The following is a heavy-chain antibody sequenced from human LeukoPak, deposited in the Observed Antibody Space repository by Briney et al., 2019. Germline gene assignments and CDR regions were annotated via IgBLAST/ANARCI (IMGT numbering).Heavy chain of an antibody. Sequence: PGGSLRHSCAAPGFTFSSYEMNWVRQAPGKGLEWVSYISSSGSTIYYADSVKGRFTISRDNAKNSLYLQMNSLRAEDTAVYYCAVREAEREYYFDYWGQGTLVTVSS. CDR1: GFTFSSYE. CDR2: ISSSGSTI. CDR3: AVREAEREYYFDY. V-gene: IGHV3-48*03. J-gene: IGHJ4*02. D-gene: IGHD5-24*01.